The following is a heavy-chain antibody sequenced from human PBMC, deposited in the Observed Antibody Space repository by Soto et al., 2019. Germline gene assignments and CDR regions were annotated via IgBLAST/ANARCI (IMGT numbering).Heavy chain of an antibody. D-gene: IGHD2-21*02. Sequence: SETLTLTCTVSGGSVSSGSYYWSWIRQPPGKGLEWIGYIYYSGSTNYNPSLKSRVTISVDTSKNQFSLKLSSVTAADTAVYYCARDFCGGDCSDDYYYYAMDVWGQGTTVTV. CDR1: GGSVSSGSYY. CDR2: IYYSGST. CDR3: ARDFCGGDCSDDYYYYAMDV. J-gene: IGHJ6*02. V-gene: IGHV4-61*01.